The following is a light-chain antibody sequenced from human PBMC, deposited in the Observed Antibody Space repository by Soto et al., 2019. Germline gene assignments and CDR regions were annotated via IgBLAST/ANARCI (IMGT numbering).Light chain of an antibody. CDR3: SSYAGSNQVV. CDR2: EVS. J-gene: IGLJ2*01. V-gene: IGLV2-8*01. Sequence: QSVLTQPPSASGSPGQSVTIYCTGTSSDVGGYNYVSWYQQHPGKAPKLMIYEVSKRPSGVPDRVSGSKYGNTASLTVSGLQAEDEADYYCSSYAGSNQVVFGGGTKLTVL. CDR1: SSDVGGYNY.